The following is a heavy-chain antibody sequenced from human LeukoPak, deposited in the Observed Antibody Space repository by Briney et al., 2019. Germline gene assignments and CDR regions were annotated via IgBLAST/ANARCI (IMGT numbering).Heavy chain of an antibody. CDR2: ISGSGGST. J-gene: IGHJ4*02. CDR1: GFTFSSYA. CDR3: ANSYYDSSGYYYGFDY. D-gene: IGHD3-22*01. Sequence: PTGGSLRLSCAASGFTFSSYAMSWVRQAPGKGLEWVSAISGSGGSTYYADSVKGRFTISRDNSKNTLYLQMNSLRAEDTAVYYCANSYYDSSGYYYGFDYWGQGTLVTVSS. V-gene: IGHV3-23*01.